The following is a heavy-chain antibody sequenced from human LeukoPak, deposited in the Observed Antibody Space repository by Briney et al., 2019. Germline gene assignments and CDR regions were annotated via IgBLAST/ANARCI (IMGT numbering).Heavy chain of an antibody. CDR1: GGSISGYY. J-gene: IGHJ4*02. V-gene: IGHV4-59*08. D-gene: IGHD2-15*01. Sequence: SETLSLTCTVSGGSISGYYWNWIRQPPGKGLEWIGYIYYSGGSANYIPSLKSRVTVSIDTSKNQFSLKLSSVTAADTAVYYCARHGGIWSPIDYWGQGTLVTVSS. CDR2: IYYSGGSA. CDR3: ARHGGIWSPIDY.